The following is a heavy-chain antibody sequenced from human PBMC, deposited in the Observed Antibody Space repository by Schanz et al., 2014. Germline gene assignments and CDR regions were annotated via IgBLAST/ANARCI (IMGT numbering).Heavy chain of an antibody. V-gene: IGHV3-23*01. CDR2: ISGGGGTT. CDR1: GFTFRGYA. D-gene: IGHD5-18*01. Sequence: EVQLLESGGGLVQPGGSLRLSCAASGFTFRGYAMSWVRQAPGKGLEWVSAISGGGGTTYYADSVKGRFTISRDNSKTTVYLQMNSLRAEDTAVYYCAKDAENTAMITDYFDYWGQGTLVTVSP. CDR3: AKDAENTAMITDYFDY. J-gene: IGHJ4*02.